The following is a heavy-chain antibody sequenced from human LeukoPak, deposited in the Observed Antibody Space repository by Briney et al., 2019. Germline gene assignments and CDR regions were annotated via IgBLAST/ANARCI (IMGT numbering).Heavy chain of an antibody. CDR1: GFTFDDYA. Sequence: GGSLRLSCAASGFTFDDYAMHWVRQAPGKGLEWVSGISWNSGSIGYADSVKGRFTISRDNAKNSLYLQMNSLRAEDTALYYCAKCVRGSRWYARGFDYWGQGTLVTVSS. V-gene: IGHV3-9*01. CDR3: AKCVRGSRWYARGFDY. D-gene: IGHD6-19*01. CDR2: ISWNSGSI. J-gene: IGHJ4*02.